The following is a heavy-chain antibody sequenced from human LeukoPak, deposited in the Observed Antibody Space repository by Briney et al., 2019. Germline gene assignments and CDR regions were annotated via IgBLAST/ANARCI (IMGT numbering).Heavy chain of an antibody. V-gene: IGHV4-4*07. CDR1: GDSISSYY. Sequence: PSETLSLTCTVSGDSISSYYWSRVRQPAGEGLEWIGRIYNGGNTNYNPSLTSRVTMSVDTSKNQFSLTLSSVTAADTAVYYCARGGSSMVRGLRNAFDIWGQGTMVTVSS. J-gene: IGHJ3*02. D-gene: IGHD3-10*01. CDR3: ARGGSSMVRGLRNAFDI. CDR2: IYNGGNT.